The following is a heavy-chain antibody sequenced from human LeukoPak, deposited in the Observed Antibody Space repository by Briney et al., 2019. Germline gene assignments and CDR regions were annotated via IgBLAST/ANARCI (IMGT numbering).Heavy chain of an antibody. Sequence: SETLSLTCTVSGGSISSSSYYWGWIRQPPGKGLEWIGYIYYSGSTNYNPSLKSRVTISVDTSKNQFSLKLSSVTAADTAVYYCARDSGSYSNWFDPWGQGTLVTVSS. V-gene: IGHV4-61*01. D-gene: IGHD1-26*01. J-gene: IGHJ5*02. CDR2: IYYSGST. CDR1: GGSISSSSYY. CDR3: ARDSGSYSNWFDP.